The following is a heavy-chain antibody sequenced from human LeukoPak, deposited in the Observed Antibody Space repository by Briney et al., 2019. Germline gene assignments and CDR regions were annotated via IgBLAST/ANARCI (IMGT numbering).Heavy chain of an antibody. CDR2: ISGSGGST. V-gene: IGHV3-23*01. CDR1: GFTFSSYA. Sequence: GGSLRLSCAASGFTFSSYAMSWVRQAPGKGLEWVSAISGSGGSTYYADSVKGRFTISRDNSKNTLDLQMNSLRAEDTAVYYCARRGHGYGSPFDYWGQGTLVTVSS. CDR3: ARRGHGYGSPFDY. J-gene: IGHJ4*02. D-gene: IGHD5-18*01.